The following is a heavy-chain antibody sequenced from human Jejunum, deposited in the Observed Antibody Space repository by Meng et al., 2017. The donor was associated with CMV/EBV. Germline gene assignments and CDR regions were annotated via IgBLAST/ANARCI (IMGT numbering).Heavy chain of an antibody. CDR3: ARDRDGYNTFDY. J-gene: IGHJ4*02. CDR2: IKPNTGSI. CDR1: GYTFGGNY. D-gene: IGHD5-24*01. V-gene: IGHV1-2*02. Sequence: QVHLVQLGVEVTKPGSSVQVSCMAFGYTFGGNYIHWVRQAPGQGVEYMGWIKPNTGSIKYVEKFQGRVTMTRDTSTNTAYMELTRLISDDTAVYYCARDRDGYNTFDYWGQGTLVTVSS.